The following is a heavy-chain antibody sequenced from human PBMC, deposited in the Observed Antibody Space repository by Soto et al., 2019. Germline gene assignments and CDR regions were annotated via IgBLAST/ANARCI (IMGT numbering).Heavy chain of an antibody. J-gene: IGHJ6*02. V-gene: IGHV3-48*02. D-gene: IGHD3-22*01. CDR3: LRDSSGYGYGMDV. CDR1: GFTFSSYS. CDR2: ISSSSSTI. Sequence: PGGYLRLSCAASGFTFSSYSMNWVRQAPGKGLEWVSYISSSSSTIYYADSVKGRFTISRDNAKNSLYLQMNSLRDEGTAVYYCLRDSSGYGYGMDVWGQGTSVPVYS.